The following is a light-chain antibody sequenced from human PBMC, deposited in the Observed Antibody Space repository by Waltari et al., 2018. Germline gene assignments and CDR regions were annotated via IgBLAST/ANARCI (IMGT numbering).Light chain of an antibody. CDR2: EAS. Sequence: QCALTQPASVSGSPGQSLTISCTGTSSDVGSYNLVSWYQQHPGKAPKLMIYEASKRPSGVSIRFSGSKSGNTASLTISGLQAEDEADYYCSSYAGNCNLVVFGGGTKLTVL. CDR1: SSDVGSYNL. CDR3: SSYAGNCNLVV. J-gene: IGLJ2*01. V-gene: IGLV2-23*01.